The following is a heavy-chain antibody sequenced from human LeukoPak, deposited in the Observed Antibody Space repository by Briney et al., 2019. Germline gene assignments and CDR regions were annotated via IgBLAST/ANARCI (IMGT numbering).Heavy chain of an antibody. CDR3: AKNSGYDDAFDI. V-gene: IGHV1-24*01. J-gene: IGHJ3*02. D-gene: IGHD5-12*01. CDR2: SDPEDGER. Sequence: ASVKVSCKVSGKTLSDLSIHWLRQPPGKGLEWLGGSDPEDGERIYAQMFQGRVTMTEDTSIDTAYMELSSLRSEDTAVYYCAKNSGYDDAFDIWGQGTMVTVSS. CDR1: GKTLSDLS.